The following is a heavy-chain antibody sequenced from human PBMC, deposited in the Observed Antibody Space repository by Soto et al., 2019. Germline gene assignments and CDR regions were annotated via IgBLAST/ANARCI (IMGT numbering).Heavy chain of an antibody. CDR3: ARVPIFGVGYYFDY. CDR1: GYTFTSYA. J-gene: IGHJ4*02. CDR2: INAGNGNT. V-gene: IGHV1-3*01. Sequence: GASVKVSCKASGYTFTSYAMHWVRQAPGQRLEWMGWINAGNGNTKYSQKFQGRVTVTRDTSASTAYMELSSLRSEDTAVYYCARVPIFGVGYYFDYWGQGTLVTVSS. D-gene: IGHD3-3*01.